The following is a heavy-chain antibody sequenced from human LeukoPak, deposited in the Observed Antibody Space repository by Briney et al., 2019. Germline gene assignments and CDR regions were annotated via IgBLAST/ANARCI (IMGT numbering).Heavy chain of an antibody. D-gene: IGHD2-2*01. CDR2: MNTNTGNA. V-gene: IGHV7-4-1*02. CDR1: GGSFSSYS. CDR3: AREGVVPAALID. J-gene: IGHJ4*02. Sequence: GASVKVSCKASGGSFSSYSISLVLQAPGQGLEGMVWMNTNTGNATYAQGVTGRFVFSLDTSVSTAYLQISSLKAEDTAVYYCAREGVVPAALIDWGQGTLVTVSS.